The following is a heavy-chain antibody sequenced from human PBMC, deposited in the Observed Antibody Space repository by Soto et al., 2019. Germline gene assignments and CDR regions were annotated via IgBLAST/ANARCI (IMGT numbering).Heavy chain of an antibody. CDR3: AREGIDNWDGMDV. CDR1: GGSISSGDYY. V-gene: IGHV4-30-4*01. CDR2: IYYSGST. Sequence: SETLSLTCTVSGGSISSGDYYWSWIRQPPGKGLEWIGYIYYSGSTYYNPSLKSRVTISVDTSKNQFSLKLSSVTAADTAVHYCAREGIDNWDGMDVWGQGTTVTVSS. D-gene: IGHD1-1*01. J-gene: IGHJ6*02.